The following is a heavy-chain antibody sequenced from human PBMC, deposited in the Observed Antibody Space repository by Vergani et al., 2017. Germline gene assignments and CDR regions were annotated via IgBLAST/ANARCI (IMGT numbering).Heavy chain of an antibody. J-gene: IGHJ4*02. CDR2: LSASDRRT. CDR3: AKNLESGAYRGGNFDY. CDR1: GFTFIMHA. D-gene: IGHD3-16*01. V-gene: IGHV3-23*01. Sequence: EVQLLESGGDLVQPGGSLRLSCAASGFTFIMHAMSWVRQAPGKGLEWVSTLSASDRRTHYADSVKGRFTISRDNSRNTLYLQLNSLRPEDTAVYYCAKNLESGAYRGGNFDYWGQGTLVTVSS.